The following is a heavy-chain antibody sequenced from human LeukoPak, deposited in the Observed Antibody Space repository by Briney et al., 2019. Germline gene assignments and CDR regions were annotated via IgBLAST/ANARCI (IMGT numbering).Heavy chain of an antibody. V-gene: IGHV3-11*04. CDR1: GFTFSDYY. Sequence: GGSLRLSCATSGFTFSDYYMSWIRQAPGKGLEWVSYISSSGSTIYYADSVKGRFTISRDNAKNSLYLQMNSLRAEDTAVYYCARDVRSNYYYYYYMDVWGKGTTVTVSS. CDR3: ARDVRSNYYYYYYMDV. CDR2: ISSSGSTI. D-gene: IGHD4-11*01. J-gene: IGHJ6*03.